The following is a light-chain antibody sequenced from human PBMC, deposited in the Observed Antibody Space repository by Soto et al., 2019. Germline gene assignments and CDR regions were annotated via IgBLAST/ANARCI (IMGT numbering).Light chain of an antibody. Sequence: ENVLTQSPGTLSLSPGERATLSCRASQSVDSNYLAWYQQKPGQAPRLLIYGASIRASGVPDRFSGSGSRTDFTLTISRLQPEDFAVYYCQQYYTSRTFGQGTRLEI. CDR2: GAS. CDR3: QQYYTSRT. J-gene: IGKJ5*01. V-gene: IGKV3-20*01. CDR1: QSVDSNY.